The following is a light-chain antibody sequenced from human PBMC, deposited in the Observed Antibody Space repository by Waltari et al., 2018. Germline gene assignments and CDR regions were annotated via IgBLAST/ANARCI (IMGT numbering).Light chain of an antibody. V-gene: IGKV1-5*03. CDR2: KSF. J-gene: IGKJ2*01. CDR3: QQYNIWPYT. Sequence: DIQMTQSPSTLSASVGDRVTITCRASQSIMNWLAWYQQKPGKAPKVLIYKSFTLQSVVPSRFSGSGSETEFSLTISSLQPDDFATYYCQQYNIWPYTFGQGTTLEI. CDR1: QSIMNW.